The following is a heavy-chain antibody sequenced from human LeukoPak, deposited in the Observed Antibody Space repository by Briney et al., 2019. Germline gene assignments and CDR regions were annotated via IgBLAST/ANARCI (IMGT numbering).Heavy chain of an antibody. Sequence: SVKVSCKASGGTFSSYTISWVRQAPGQGLEWMGGIIPNFGTPNYAQKFQGRVTITADKSTSTAYMELSSLRSEDTAVYYCARVLVTSANWFDPWGQGTLVTVSS. CDR2: IIPNFGTP. V-gene: IGHV1-69*06. CDR1: GGTFSSYT. J-gene: IGHJ5*02. CDR3: ARVLVTSANWFDP. D-gene: IGHD4-11*01.